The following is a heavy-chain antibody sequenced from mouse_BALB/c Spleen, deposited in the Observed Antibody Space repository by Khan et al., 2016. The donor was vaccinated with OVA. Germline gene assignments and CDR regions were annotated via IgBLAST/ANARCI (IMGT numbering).Heavy chain of an antibody. Sequence: QVQLQQSGAELARPGASVKMSCKASGYTFTSYSMHWIKQRPGQGLEWIGNINPSNGYTNHNQKFRDKATLTADKSSSTAYMQLSSLTSEDSAVYYCSRDFHYHGSRGALGYWGQGTSVTVSS. J-gene: IGHJ4*01. CDR2: INPSNGYT. CDR1: GYTFTSYS. CDR3: SRDFHYHGSRGALGY. D-gene: IGHD1-1*01. V-gene: IGHV1-4*01.